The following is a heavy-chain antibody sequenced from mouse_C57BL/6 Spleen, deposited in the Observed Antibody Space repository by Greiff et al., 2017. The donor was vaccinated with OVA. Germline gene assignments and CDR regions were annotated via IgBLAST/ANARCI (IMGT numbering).Heavy chain of an antibody. V-gene: IGHV2-2*01. J-gene: IGHJ1*03. D-gene: IGHD1-1*01. CDR1: GFSLTSYG. Sequence: VQLQQSGPGLVQPSQSLSITCTVSGFSLTSYGVHWVRQSPGKGLEWLGVIWSGGSTDYNAAFISSLSISKDNSKSQVFFKMNSLQADDTAIYYCARDGSSYWYFDVWGTGTTVTVSS. CDR3: ARDGSSYWYFDV. CDR2: IWSGGST.